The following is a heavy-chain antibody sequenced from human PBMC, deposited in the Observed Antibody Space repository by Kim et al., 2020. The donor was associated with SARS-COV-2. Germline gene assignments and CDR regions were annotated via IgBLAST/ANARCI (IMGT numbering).Heavy chain of an antibody. Sequence: GGSLRLSCAASGFTFSSYEMSWVRQAPGKGLEWVSYISAGGNSIYYADSVKGRFTISRDNAKNSLYLQLNSLRAEDTAIYYCARAEGPYQRGWFDPWGQG. CDR2: ISAGGNSI. D-gene: IGHD2-2*01. CDR1: GFTFSSYE. CDR3: ARAEGPYQRGWFDP. V-gene: IGHV3-48*03. J-gene: IGHJ5*02.